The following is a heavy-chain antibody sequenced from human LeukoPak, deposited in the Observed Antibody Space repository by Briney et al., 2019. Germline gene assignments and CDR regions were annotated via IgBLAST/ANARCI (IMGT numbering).Heavy chain of an antibody. D-gene: IGHD6-13*01. CDR2: ISSSGSTI. J-gene: IGHJ4*02. Sequence: PGGSLRLSCAASGFTFSSYEMNWVRQAPGKGLEWVSYISSSGSTIYYADSVKGRFTISRDNAKNSLYLQMNRLRAEDTAVYYCTKDGSNWQTSAVYLPGDYWGQGTLVSVSS. CDR1: GFTFSSYE. CDR3: TKDGSNWQTSAVYLPGDY. V-gene: IGHV3-48*03.